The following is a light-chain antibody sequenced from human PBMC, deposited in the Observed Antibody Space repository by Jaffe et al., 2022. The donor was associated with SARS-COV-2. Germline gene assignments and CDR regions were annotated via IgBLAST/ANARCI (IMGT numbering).Light chain of an antibody. V-gene: IGKV1-39*01. CDR2: ATS. J-gene: IGKJ1*01. CDR1: QSMSRY. Sequence: DIQMIQSPSSLSASVGDRVTITCRASQSMSRYLNWYQQKPGKAPKLLIYATSSLQSGVPSRFSGSGSGTDFTLTISSLQPEDFATYYCQQSNSFPWTFGQGTKVEIK. CDR3: QQSNSFPWT.